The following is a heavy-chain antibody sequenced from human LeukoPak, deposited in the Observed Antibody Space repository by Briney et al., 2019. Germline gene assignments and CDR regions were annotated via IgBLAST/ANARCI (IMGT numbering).Heavy chain of an antibody. D-gene: IGHD5-12*01. Sequence: GGSLRLSCAASGFTVSSNYMSWVRQAPGKGLEWVSVIYSGGSTYYADSVKGRFTISRDNSKNTLYLQMNSLRAEDTAVYYCARLIVATRSSMLDYWGQGTLVTVSS. CDR3: ARLIVATRSSMLDY. V-gene: IGHV3-53*01. J-gene: IGHJ4*02. CDR2: IYSGGST. CDR1: GFTVSSNY.